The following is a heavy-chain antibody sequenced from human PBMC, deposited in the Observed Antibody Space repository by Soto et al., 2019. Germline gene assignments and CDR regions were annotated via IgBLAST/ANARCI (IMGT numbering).Heavy chain of an antibody. Sequence: QGQLVQSGAEGKKPGSSVKVSCKASGGTFSSYAISWVRQAPGQGLEWMGWIIPIFGTANYAQKFQGRVTITADKSTSTAYMELSSLRSEDTAVYYCARKEVAGRNNWFDPWGQGTLVTVSS. CDR3: ARKEVAGRNNWFDP. V-gene: IGHV1-69*06. J-gene: IGHJ5*02. CDR2: IIPIFGTA. CDR1: GGTFSSYA. D-gene: IGHD6-19*01.